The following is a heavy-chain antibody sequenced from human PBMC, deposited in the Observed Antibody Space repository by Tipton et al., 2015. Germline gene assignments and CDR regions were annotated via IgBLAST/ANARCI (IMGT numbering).Heavy chain of an antibody. V-gene: IGHV3-21*01. D-gene: IGHD6-19*01. CDR1: GFTMSSYS. CDR3: ARRGEGSGAMDV. J-gene: IGHJ6*02. CDR2: ISSSSSSV. Sequence: GSLRLSCAASGFTMSSYSMNWVRQAPGKGLEWVSSISSSSSSVYYADSVKGRFTVSRDDAKNSLHLQMNSLRAEDTAVYYCARRGEGSGAMDVWGQGTTVTVSS.